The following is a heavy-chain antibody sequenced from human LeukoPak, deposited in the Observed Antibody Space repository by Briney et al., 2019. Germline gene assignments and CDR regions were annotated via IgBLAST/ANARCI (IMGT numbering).Heavy chain of an antibody. Sequence: PGGSLRLSCAASGFTFSSYEMNWVRQAPGKGLEWVSYISSSGSTIYYADSVKGRFTISRDNAKNSLYLQVNSLRAEDTAVYYCARADSSSWYQAPYYFDYWGQGTLVTVSS. CDR3: ARADSSSWYQAPYYFDY. D-gene: IGHD6-13*01. V-gene: IGHV3-48*03. CDR2: ISSSGSTI. CDR1: GFTFSSYE. J-gene: IGHJ4*02.